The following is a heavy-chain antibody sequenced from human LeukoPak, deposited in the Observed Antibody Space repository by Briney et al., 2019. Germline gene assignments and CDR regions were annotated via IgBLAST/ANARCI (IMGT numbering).Heavy chain of an antibody. CDR2: MTGSGGGT. V-gene: IGHV3-23*01. D-gene: IGHD6-6*01. CDR1: GFTFSSYA. Sequence: GGSLRLSCAASGFTFSSYAMSWVRQAPGKGLEWVSAMTGSGGGTYYADSVKGRFTISRDNAKNSLYLQMNSLRAEDTAVYYCARRSSLINWGQGTLVTVSS. CDR3: ARRSSLIN. J-gene: IGHJ4*02.